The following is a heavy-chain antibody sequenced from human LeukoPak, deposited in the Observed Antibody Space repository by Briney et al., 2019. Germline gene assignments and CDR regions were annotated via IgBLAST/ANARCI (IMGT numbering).Heavy chain of an antibody. D-gene: IGHD4-11*01. Sequence: SETLSLTCTVSGGSISSGSYYWSWIRQPAGKGLEWIGRIYTSGSTNYNPSLKSRVTISVDTSKNQFSLKLSSVTATDTAVYYCAREDYSNYAGQRIAFDYWGQGTLVTVSS. CDR3: AREDYSNYAGQRIAFDY. CDR1: GGSISSGSYY. CDR2: IYTSGST. J-gene: IGHJ4*02. V-gene: IGHV4-61*02.